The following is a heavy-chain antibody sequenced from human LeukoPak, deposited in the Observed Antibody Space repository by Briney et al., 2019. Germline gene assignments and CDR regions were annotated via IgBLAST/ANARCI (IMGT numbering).Heavy chain of an antibody. CDR3: ASLAPSGYSYGQNLGY. J-gene: IGHJ4*02. CDR2: IYSGGST. V-gene: IGHV3-66*01. Sequence: GGSLRLSCAASGFTVSSNYMSWVRQAPGKGLEWVSVIYSGGSTYYADSVKGRFTISRDNSKNTLYLQMNSLRAEDTAVYYCASLAPSGYSYGQNLGYWGQGTLVTVSS. CDR1: GFTVSSNY. D-gene: IGHD5-18*01.